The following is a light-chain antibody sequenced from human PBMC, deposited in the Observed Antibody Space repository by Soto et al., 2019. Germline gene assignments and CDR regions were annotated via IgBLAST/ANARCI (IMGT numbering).Light chain of an antibody. J-gene: IGKJ4*01. CDR1: QSVSSSY. V-gene: IGKV3-20*01. Sequence: EIVLTQSPGTLSLSPGERATLSCRASQSVSSSYLAWYQQKPGQAPRLLIYGASSRATGIPDRFSGSGSGTDFTFTISGLESEDFAVYYCQQYGSSPPSLTFGGGTKVEIK. CDR3: QQYGSSPPSLT. CDR2: GAS.